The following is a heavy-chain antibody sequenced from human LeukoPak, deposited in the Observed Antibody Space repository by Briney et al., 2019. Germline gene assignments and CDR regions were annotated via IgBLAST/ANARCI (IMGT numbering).Heavy chain of an antibody. Sequence: GASVKVSFKASGYTFTGYYMHWVGQAPRQGLEWMGWINPNSGGTNYAQKFQGRVTMTRDTSISTAYMELSRLRSDDTAVYYCARDLSSKRRLGGFFDYWGQGTLVTVSS. V-gene: IGHV1-2*02. CDR2: INPNSGGT. CDR1: GYTFTGYY. CDR3: ARDLSSKRRLGGFFDY. J-gene: IGHJ4*02. D-gene: IGHD3-16*01.